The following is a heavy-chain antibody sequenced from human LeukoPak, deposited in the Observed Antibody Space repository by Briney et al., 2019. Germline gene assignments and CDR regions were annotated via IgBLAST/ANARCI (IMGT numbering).Heavy chain of an antibody. CDR1: GGTFTSYA. V-gene: IGHV1-69*05. CDR2: IIPISGTA. Sequence: SVKVSCKASGGTFTSYAISWVRQAPGQGLEWMGGIIPISGTANYAQKFQGRVTITTDKSTSTAYMELSSLRSEDTAVYYCARGGITFGGVIVPSWFDPWGQGTLVTVSS. J-gene: IGHJ5*02. CDR3: ARGGITFGGVIVPSWFDP. D-gene: IGHD3-16*02.